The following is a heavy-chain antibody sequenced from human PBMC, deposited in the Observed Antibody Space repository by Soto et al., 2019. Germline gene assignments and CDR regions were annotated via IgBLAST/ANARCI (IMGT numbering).Heavy chain of an antibody. CDR1: GGTISTNV. CDR2: IMPIFAAP. CDR3: ATGARYCSGGSCYPDD. J-gene: IGHJ4*02. Sequence: QVQLMQSGAEVKKPGSSVKVSCKASGGTISTNVISWVRQAPGQGLEWMGEIMPIFAAPNNAQKFQGRLTITADTSTTTVYMELSSLTSEDTAVYFCATGARYCSGGSCYPDDWGQGTLVNVSS. D-gene: IGHD2-15*01. V-gene: IGHV1-69*06.